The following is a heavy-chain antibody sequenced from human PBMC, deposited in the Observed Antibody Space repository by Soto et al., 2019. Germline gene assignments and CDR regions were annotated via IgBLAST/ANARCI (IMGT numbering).Heavy chain of an antibody. CDR2: ISGSGGST. V-gene: IGHV3-23*01. CDR3: AKDLGNYYDSSGLHDAQNYYYGMDF. Sequence: EVQLLESGGGLVQPGGSLRLSCAASGFTFSSYALSWVRQAPGKGLEWVSAISGSGGSTYYADSVKGRFTISRDNSKNTLYLQMNSLRAEDTAVYYCAKDLGNYYDSSGLHDAQNYYYGMDFWGQGTTVTVSS. D-gene: IGHD3-22*01. CDR1: GFTFSSYA. J-gene: IGHJ6*02.